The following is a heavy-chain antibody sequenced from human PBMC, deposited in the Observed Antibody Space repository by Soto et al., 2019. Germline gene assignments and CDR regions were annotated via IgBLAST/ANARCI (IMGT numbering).Heavy chain of an antibody. D-gene: IGHD3-22*01. J-gene: IGHJ4*02. V-gene: IGHV3-33*01. CDR3: ARDLRDSSGEFDY. CDR1: GFTFSSYG. CDR2: IWYDGSNK. Sequence: SLRLSCAASGFTFSSYGMHWVRQAPGKGLEWVAVIWYDGSNKYYADSVKGRFTISRDNSKNTLYLQMNSLRAEDTAVYYCARDLRDSSGEFDYWGQGTLVTVSS.